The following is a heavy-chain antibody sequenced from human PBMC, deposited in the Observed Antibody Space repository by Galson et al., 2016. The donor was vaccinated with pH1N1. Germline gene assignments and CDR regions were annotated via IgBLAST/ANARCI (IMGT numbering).Heavy chain of an antibody. Sequence: SVKVSCKASENMFSVYYIHWVRQAPGQGLEWMGIIDPGSGGTNYMEKFQGRATLTRDTSTHTVYLDLNILTSEDTSMYYCVGIKGGTLDIWGQGTKVIVSS. J-gene: IGHJ3*02. D-gene: IGHD3-16*01. CDR1: ENMFSVYY. V-gene: IGHV1-46*01. CDR2: IDPGSGGT. CDR3: VGIKGGTLDI.